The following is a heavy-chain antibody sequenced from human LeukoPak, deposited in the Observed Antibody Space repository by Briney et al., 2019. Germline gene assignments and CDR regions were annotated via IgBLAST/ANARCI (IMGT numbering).Heavy chain of an antibody. D-gene: IGHD1-26*01. CDR1: GGSISSGGYY. CDR3: ARVGYSGSYYGDY. V-gene: IGHV4-31*03. Sequence: SETLSLTCTVSGGSISSGGYYWSWIRQHPGKGLEWIGYIYYSGSTYYNPSLKSRVTISVDTSKNQFSLKLSSVTAADTAVYYCARVGYSGSYYGDYWGQGTLVTVSS. J-gene: IGHJ4*02. CDR2: IYYSGST.